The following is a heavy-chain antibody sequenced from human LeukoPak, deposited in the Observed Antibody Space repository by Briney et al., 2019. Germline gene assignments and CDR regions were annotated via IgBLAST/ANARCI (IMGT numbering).Heavy chain of an antibody. CDR1: GVSISNYY. D-gene: IGHD3-10*01. Sequence: SETLSLTCTVSGVSISNYYWSWFRQPPGKGLEGIGYIYYSGSTNYNPSLKSRVTISVDTSKNQFSLKLRSVTAADTAVYYCARTDLRIRGALNYYYYGMDVWGQGTTVTVSS. J-gene: IGHJ6*02. V-gene: IGHV4-59*01. CDR3: ARTDLRIRGALNYYYYGMDV. CDR2: IYYSGST.